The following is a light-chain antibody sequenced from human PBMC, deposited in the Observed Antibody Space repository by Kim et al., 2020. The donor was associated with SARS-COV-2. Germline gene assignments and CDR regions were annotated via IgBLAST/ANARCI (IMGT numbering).Light chain of an antibody. CDR1: SSNIGSNY. V-gene: IGLV1-47*01. J-gene: IGLJ2*01. Sequence: VLTQPPSASGTPWQRVTISCSGSSSNIGSNYVYWYQQLPGTAPKLLIYRNNQRPSGVPDRFPGPKSGTSASLAISGLRSEDEAEHYCAAGDDSLVFGG. CDR3: AAGDDSLV. CDR2: RNN.